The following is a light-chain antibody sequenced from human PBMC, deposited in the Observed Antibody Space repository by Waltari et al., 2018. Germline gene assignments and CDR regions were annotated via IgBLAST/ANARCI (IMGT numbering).Light chain of an antibody. V-gene: IGKV3-20*01. J-gene: IGKJ4*02. CDR3: QQYGSSPLT. CDR1: QSVPYRY. CDR2: CAT. Sequence: IVLTQSPGTLSLSPGERATLSCRASQSVPYRYLAWYQHRPGQAPRRLIYCATSTATGIPDRFSGGGSGTDFTLSISRLEPEDVAVDYCQQYGSSPLTFGGGTKVEIE.